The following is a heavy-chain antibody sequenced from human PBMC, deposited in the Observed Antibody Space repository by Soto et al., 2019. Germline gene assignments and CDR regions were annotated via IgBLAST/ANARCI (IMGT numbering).Heavy chain of an antibody. CDR2: ISYDGGNK. V-gene: IGHV3-33*05. J-gene: IGHJ4*02. Sequence: QVQLVESGGGVVQPGRSLRLSCAASGFTFSTYAMHWVRQAPGKGLEWVTVISYDGGNKYYADSVRGRFTISRDNSKNTLYLQMNSLRVEDTAVYYCARDKGSAYSDYWGQGTLVTVSS. CDR1: GFTFSTYA. D-gene: IGHD3-22*01. CDR3: ARDKGSAYSDY.